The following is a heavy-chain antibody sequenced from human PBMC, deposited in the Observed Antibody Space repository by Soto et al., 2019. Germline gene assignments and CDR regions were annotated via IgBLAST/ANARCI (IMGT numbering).Heavy chain of an antibody. D-gene: IGHD2-21*02. CDR2: INAGKGNT. CDR3: AIDLSGLVLTNGHFGVDV. J-gene: IGHJ6*02. Sequence: QVQLVQSGAEVKKPGASVMVSCKASGYTFVNYAIHWVRQAPGQKFEWMGWINAGKGNTRSLQKFQDRLTFTRDTSATTAYMELCSLRSEDTAVYFCAIDLSGLVLTNGHFGVDVWGQVTTVIVSS. V-gene: IGHV1-3*01. CDR1: GYTFVNYA.